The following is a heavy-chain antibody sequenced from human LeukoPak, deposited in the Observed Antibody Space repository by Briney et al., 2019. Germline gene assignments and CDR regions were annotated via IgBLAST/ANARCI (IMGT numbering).Heavy chain of an antibody. D-gene: IGHD2-15*01. Sequence: PSETLSLTCTVSGGSISRYYWSWIRQPAGKGLEWIGRIYTSGTTNYNPSLKIRVIMSVDTSRNQFSLKLTSVTAADTAVYYCAREALYCSGGSCYDYWGQGTLVTVSS. CDR3: AREALYCSGGSCYDY. V-gene: IGHV4-4*07. CDR2: IYTSGTT. J-gene: IGHJ4*02. CDR1: GGSISRYY.